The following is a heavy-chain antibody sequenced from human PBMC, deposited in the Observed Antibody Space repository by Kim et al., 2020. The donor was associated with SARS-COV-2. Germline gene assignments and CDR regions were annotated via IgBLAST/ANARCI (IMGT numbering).Heavy chain of an antibody. J-gene: IGHJ1*01. CDR3: ARSISDTEAPRSGVYFHH. V-gene: IGHV3-7*01. CDR1: GFTFSSYW. CDR2: MRQDGSGN. D-gene: IGHD5-18*01. Sequence: GGSLRLSCAASGFTFSSYWMSWVRQAPGKGLEWVATMRQDGSGNFYVDSVRGRFTMSRDNTKNSVFLQMNSLRAEDTAVYYCARSISDTEAPRSGVYFHHGGQGTLVTVSS.